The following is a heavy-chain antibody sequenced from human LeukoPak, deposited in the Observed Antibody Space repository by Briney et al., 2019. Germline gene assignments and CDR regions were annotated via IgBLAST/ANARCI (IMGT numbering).Heavy chain of an antibody. CDR1: GFTFSNYW. Sequence: GGSLRLSCAASGFTFSNYWMSWVRQAPGEGLEWVANIKQDGSEKYYVDSVKGRFTISRDNAKSSLNLQMDSLRAEDTAVYYCARWSGQRALDIWGQGTMVTVSS. V-gene: IGHV3-7*01. CDR2: IKQDGSEK. J-gene: IGHJ3*02. D-gene: IGHD1-14*01. CDR3: ARWSGQRALDI.